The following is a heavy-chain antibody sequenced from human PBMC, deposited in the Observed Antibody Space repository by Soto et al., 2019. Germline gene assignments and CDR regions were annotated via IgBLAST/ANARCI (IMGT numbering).Heavy chain of an antibody. CDR3: AKGRGQDIVVVPAAFHD. J-gene: IGHJ4*02. Sequence: GGSLRLSCAASGFTFSSYAMSWVRQAPGKGLEWVSAISGSGGSTYYADSVKGRFTISRDNSKNTLYLQMNSLRAEDTAVYYCAKGRGQDIVVVPAAFHDWGQGTLVTVS. V-gene: IGHV3-23*01. CDR1: GFTFSSYA. D-gene: IGHD2-2*01. CDR2: ISGSGGST.